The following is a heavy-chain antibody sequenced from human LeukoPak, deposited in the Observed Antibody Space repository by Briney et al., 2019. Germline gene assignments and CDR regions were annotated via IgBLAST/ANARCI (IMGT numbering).Heavy chain of an antibody. V-gene: IGHV3-23*01. D-gene: IGHD4-17*01. J-gene: IGHJ4*02. CDR2: ISGSGGST. CDR3: AKDLPDYGDYIEGY. CDR1: GFTFSSFA. Sequence: GGSLRLSCAASGFTFSSFAMSWVRQAPGKGLEWVSTISGSGGSTNYADSVKGRFTFSRDNSKNTLYLQMNSLGAEDTAVYYCAKDLPDYGDYIEGYWGQGTLVTVSS.